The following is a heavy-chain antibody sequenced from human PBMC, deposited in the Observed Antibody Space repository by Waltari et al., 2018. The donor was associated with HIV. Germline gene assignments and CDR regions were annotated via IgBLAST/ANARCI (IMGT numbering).Heavy chain of an antibody. Sequence: QVQLAHSGSELTEPGASVTISCKASGDTVSNYAINWVRKAPGQKREWMGWINTDTGNPRYAQGFTGRFVFSLDSSVTTTYLQISSLKADDTAVYYCATGIARGGEGDFDHWGQGTLVTVSS. J-gene: IGHJ4*02. D-gene: IGHD3-10*01. CDR2: INTDTGNP. CDR3: ATGIARGGEGDFDH. V-gene: IGHV7-4-1*02. CDR1: GDTVSNYA.